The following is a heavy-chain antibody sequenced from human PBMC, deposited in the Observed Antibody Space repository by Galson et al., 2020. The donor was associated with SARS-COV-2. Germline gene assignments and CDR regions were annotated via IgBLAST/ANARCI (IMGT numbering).Heavy chain of an antibody. J-gene: IGHJ6*02. CDR2: ISYDGSNK. V-gene: IGHV3-30*04. CDR1: GFTFSSYA. D-gene: IGHD2-2*01. CDR3: ARALTSYYGMDV. Sequence: GGSLRLSCAASGFTFSSYAMHWVRQAPGKGLEWVAVISYDGSNKYYADSVKGRFTISRDNSKNTLYLQMNSLRAEDTAVYYCARALTSYYGMDVWAQGTTVTVSS.